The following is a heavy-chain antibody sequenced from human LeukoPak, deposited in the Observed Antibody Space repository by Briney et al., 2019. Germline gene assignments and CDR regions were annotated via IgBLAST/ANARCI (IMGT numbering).Heavy chain of an antibody. J-gene: IGHJ6*02. D-gene: IGHD2-2*01. Sequence: SETLSLTCTVSGGSISSGGYYWSWIRQHPGKGLEWIGYIYYSGSTYYNPSLKSRVTISVDTSKNQFSLKLSSVTAADTAVYYCARTVDCSSTSCYELGYYYYYGMDVWGQGTTDTVPS. CDR3: ARTVDCSSTSCYELGYYYYYGMDV. V-gene: IGHV4-31*03. CDR2: IYYSGST. CDR1: GGSISSGGYY.